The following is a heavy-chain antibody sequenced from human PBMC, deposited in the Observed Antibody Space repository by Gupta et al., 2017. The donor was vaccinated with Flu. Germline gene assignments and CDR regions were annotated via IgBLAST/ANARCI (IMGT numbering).Heavy chain of an antibody. V-gene: IGHV3-30*18. D-gene: IGHD6-13*01. Sequence: GKGLEWVAVISYDGSNKYYADSVKGRFTISRDNSKNTLYLQMNSLRAEDTAVYYCAKDLWSIAAAGTGYFDYWGQGTLVTVSS. CDR3: AKDLWSIAAAGTGYFDY. J-gene: IGHJ4*02. CDR2: ISYDGSNK.